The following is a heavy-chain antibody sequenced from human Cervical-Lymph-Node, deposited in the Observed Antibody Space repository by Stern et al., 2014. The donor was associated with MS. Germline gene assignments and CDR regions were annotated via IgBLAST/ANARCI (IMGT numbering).Heavy chain of an antibody. D-gene: IGHD3-9*01. Sequence: EQLVESGAEVKKPGSSVKVSCKASGDTFISYAITWGRQAHGQGLEWMGDIIPMFGTANYAQKCQDRVTITADKSTSTAYMEVNSLNSEDTAVYYCAGPRYNSWGQGTQVIVSS. CDR3: AGPRYNS. J-gene: IGHJ4*02. CDR1: GDTFISYA. V-gene: IGHV1-69*06. CDR2: IIPMFGTA.